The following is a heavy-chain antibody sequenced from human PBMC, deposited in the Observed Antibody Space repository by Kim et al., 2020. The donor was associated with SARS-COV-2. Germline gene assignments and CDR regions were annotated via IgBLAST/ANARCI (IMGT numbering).Heavy chain of an antibody. CDR2: IGTAGDT. D-gene: IGHD5-12*01. CDR1: GFTFSSYD. J-gene: IGHJ6*01. CDR3: ARGGSGYALRNHYYYYYGMGA. Sequence: GGSLRLSCAASGFTFSSYDMHWVRQATGKGLEWVSAIGTAGDTYYPGSVKGRFTISRENAKNSLYLQMNSLRAGDTAVYYCARGGSGYALRNHYYYYYGMGAWGQGTTVTVSS. V-gene: IGHV3-13*04.